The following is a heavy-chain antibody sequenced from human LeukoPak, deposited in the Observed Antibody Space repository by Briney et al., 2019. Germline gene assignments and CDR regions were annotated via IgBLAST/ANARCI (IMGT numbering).Heavy chain of an antibody. Sequence: ASVKVSCKASGYTFTGYYMHWVRQAPGQGLEWMGWINPNSGGTNYAQKFQGRVTMTRDTSISTAYMELSRLRSDDTAVYYCTRDGDSSGYYPKQTDYWGQGTLVTVSS. CDR1: GYTFTGYY. V-gene: IGHV1-2*02. CDR3: TRDGDSSGYYPKQTDY. J-gene: IGHJ4*02. D-gene: IGHD3-22*01. CDR2: INPNSGGT.